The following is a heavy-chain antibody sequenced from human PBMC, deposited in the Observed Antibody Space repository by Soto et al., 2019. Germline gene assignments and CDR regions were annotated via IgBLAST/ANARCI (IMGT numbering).Heavy chain of an antibody. V-gene: IGHV1-18*01. Sequence: ASVKVSCKASGYTFTSYGISWVRQAPGQGLEWMGWISAYNGNTNYAQKLQGRVTMTTDTSTSTAYMELRSLRSDDTAVYYCDRTVVYSGSYKEVDYWGQGTLVTVSS. CDR3: DRTVVYSGSYKEVDY. CDR2: ISAYNGNT. CDR1: GYTFTSYG. J-gene: IGHJ4*02. D-gene: IGHD1-26*01.